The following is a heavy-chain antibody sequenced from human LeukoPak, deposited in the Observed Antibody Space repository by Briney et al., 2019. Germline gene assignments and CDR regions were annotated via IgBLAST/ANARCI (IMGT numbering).Heavy chain of an antibody. CDR1: GYTFTSYD. CDR3: ARAVHGSGSYYPSFY. J-gene: IGHJ4*02. Sequence: ASVKVSCKASGYTFTSYDINWVRQATGQGLEWMGWMNPISGNTGYTQKFQGRVTMTRNTSISTAYMELSSLRSEDTAVYYCARAVHGSGSYYPSFYWGQGTLVTVSS. V-gene: IGHV1-8*02. D-gene: IGHD3-10*01. CDR2: MNPISGNT.